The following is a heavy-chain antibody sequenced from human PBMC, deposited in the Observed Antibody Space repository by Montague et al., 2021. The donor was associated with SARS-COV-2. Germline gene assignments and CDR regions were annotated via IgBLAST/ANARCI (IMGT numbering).Heavy chain of an antibody. CDR3: AREGIPTPGAEWKILHYHGMDV. Sequence: SETLSLTCTVSGGSISAYYWSLIRQPPGKGLEWIAYMYNSRSSNYNPSLKGRVSISVDTSKSQFSLKLTSVTAADTAVYYCAREGIPTPGAEWKILHYHGMDVWGQGTTVTVSS. CDR2: MYNSRSS. J-gene: IGHJ6*02. D-gene: IGHD1-14*01. CDR1: GGSISAYY. V-gene: IGHV4-59*13.